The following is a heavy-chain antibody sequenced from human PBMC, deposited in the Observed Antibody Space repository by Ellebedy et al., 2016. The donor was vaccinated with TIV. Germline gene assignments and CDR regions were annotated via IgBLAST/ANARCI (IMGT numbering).Heavy chain of an antibody. CDR3: TRDRRGFLDY. CDR2: IYGDGRT. Sequence: GESLKISCAASGFTFTNYHMHWVRQPPGKGLEWVAVIYGDGRTSYADSVKGRFTITSDISKNTLYLQMNALTGEDAAVYYCTRDRRGFLDYWGQGTPVIVSS. CDR1: GFTFTNYH. J-gene: IGHJ4*02. V-gene: IGHV3-53*01.